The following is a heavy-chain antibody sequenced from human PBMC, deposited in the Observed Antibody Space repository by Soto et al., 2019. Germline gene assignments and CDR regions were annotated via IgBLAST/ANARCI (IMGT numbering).Heavy chain of an antibody. J-gene: IGHJ4*02. CDR2: ISDHNGNT. CDR3: ARDLGSYGLDYVDF. CDR1: GYSFTTYG. V-gene: IGHV1-18*01. Sequence: QVQLVQSGAEVKKPGASVKVSCKASGYSFTTYGISWVRQAPGQGLECMGWISDHNGNTNYAQKFEGRVTMTSDTSTRTAYMELRSLGSDDTAVDYCARDLGSYGLDYVDFWGQGTQVTVSS. D-gene: IGHD3-16*01.